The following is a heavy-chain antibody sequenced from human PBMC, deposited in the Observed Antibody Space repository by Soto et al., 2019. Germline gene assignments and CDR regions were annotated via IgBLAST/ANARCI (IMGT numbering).Heavy chain of an antibody. J-gene: IGHJ2*01. CDR2: ISYDGSNK. CDR3: AKDLEDTPWYFDL. D-gene: IGHD5-18*01. Sequence: QVQLVESGGGVVQPGRSLRLSCAASGFTFSSYGMHWVRQAPGKGLEWVAVISYDGSNKYYADSVKGRFTISRDNSKNTLYLQMNSLRAEDTAVYYCAKDLEDTPWYFDLLGRGTLVTVSS. V-gene: IGHV3-30*18. CDR1: GFTFSSYG.